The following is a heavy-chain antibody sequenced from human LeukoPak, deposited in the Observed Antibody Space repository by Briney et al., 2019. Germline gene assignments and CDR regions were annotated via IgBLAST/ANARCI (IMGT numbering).Heavy chain of an antibody. CDR2: IKQDGSEK. CDR1: GFTFSSYW. J-gene: IGHJ6*03. V-gene: IGHV3-7*01. Sequence: GGSLRLSCAASGFTFSSYWMSWVRQAPGKGLEWVANIKQDGSEKYYVDSVKGRFTISRDNSKNTLYLQMNSLRAEDTVVYYCAKAPYASADYYYYYYMDVWGKGTTVTVSS. CDR3: AKAPYASADYYYYYYMDV.